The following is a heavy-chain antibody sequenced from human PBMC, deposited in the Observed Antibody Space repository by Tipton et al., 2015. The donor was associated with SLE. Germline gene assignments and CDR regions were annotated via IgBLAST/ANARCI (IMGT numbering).Heavy chain of an antibody. CDR1: GFTFSSYA. V-gene: IGHV3-23*01. CDR2: ISGSGGST. D-gene: IGHD3-10*01. J-gene: IGHJ6*02. CDR3: AKDRMVRGAGRYYYYGMDV. Sequence: SLRLSCAASGFTFSSYAMGWVRQAPGKGLEWVSTISGSGGSTYYADSVKGRFTISRDNSQNTLYLQMNSLRAEDTAVYYCAKDRMVRGAGRYYYYGMDVWGQGTTVTVSS.